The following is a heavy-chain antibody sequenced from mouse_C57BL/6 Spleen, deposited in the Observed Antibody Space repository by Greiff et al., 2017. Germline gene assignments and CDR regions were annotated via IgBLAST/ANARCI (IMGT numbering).Heavy chain of an antibody. V-gene: IGHV14-3*01. Sequence: VHVKQSVAELVRPGASVKLSCPASGFNIKNTYMHWVKQRPEQGLEWIGRIDPANGNTKYAPKFQGKDTITADTSSNTAYLQLSSLTSEDTAIYYCALSTMKYYFDDWGQGTTLTVSS. CDR3: ALSTMKYYFDD. J-gene: IGHJ2*01. CDR2: IDPANGNT. D-gene: IGHD2-4*01. CDR1: GFNIKNTY.